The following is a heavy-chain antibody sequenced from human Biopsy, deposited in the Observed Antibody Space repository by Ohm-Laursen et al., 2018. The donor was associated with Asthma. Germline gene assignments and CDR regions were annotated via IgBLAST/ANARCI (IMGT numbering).Heavy chain of an antibody. V-gene: IGHV3-23*01. J-gene: IGHJ4*02. CDR3: AKDERLYYGSDSKYMQPVPLGD. Sequence: SLRLSCAASGFNFTTYAIAWIRQAPGRGLEWISAISGSGRSAYYADSVKGRFTISRGKSENTLYLQMNSLRAEDTAVYYCAKDERLYYGSDSKYMQPVPLGDWGQGTLVIVSA. CDR2: ISGSGRSA. CDR1: GFNFTTYA. D-gene: IGHD3-10*01.